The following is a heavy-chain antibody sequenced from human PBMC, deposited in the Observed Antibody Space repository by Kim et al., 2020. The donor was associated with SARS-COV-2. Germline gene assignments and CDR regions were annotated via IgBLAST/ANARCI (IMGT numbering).Heavy chain of an antibody. V-gene: IGHV1-69*13. CDR2: IIPIFGTA. D-gene: IGHD3-10*01. CDR1: GGTFSSYA. J-gene: IGHJ4*02. Sequence: SVKVSCKASGGTFSSYAISWVRQAPGQGLEWMGGIIPIFGTANYAQKFQGRVTITADEYTSTAYMELSSLRSEDTAVYYCARDRSQNRGRYGSGSYYANWGQGTLVTVSS. CDR3: ARDRSQNRGRYGSGSYYAN.